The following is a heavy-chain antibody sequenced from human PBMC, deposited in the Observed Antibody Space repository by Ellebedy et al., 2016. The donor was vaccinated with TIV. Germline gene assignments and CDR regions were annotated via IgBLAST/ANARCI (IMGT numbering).Heavy chain of an antibody. Sequence: GESLKISCAASKFPFSSYSMNWVRQAPGKGLEWVSSISSSSNYIYYADSVKGRFTISRDNAKNSLYLQMNSLRAEDTAVYYCGRLGDNYGSGRPTHDGMDVWGQGTTVTVSS. J-gene: IGHJ6*02. D-gene: IGHD3-10*01. CDR3: GRLGDNYGSGRPTHDGMDV. CDR1: KFPFSSYS. V-gene: IGHV3-21*01. CDR2: ISSSSNYI.